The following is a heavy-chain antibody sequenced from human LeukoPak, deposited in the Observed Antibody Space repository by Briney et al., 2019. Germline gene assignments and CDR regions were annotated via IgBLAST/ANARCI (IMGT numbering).Heavy chain of an antibody. CDR2: KKEDGSEK. V-gene: IGHV3-7*03. CDR1: GFKFDDYW. J-gene: IGHJ4*02. D-gene: IGHD3-10*01. CDR3: ARAGTSIRGIKVY. Sequence: PGGSLTLSCAASGFKFDDYWMNWVRQAPGKGLEWVANKKEDGSEKYYVDSVKGRFTISRDNARNFLYLQMNSLRAEDTAVYYCARAGTSIRGIKVYWGQGTLVTVSS.